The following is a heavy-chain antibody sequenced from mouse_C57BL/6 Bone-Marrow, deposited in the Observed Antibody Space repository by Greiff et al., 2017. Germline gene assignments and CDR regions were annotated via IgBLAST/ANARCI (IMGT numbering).Heavy chain of an antibody. CDR1: GFSLTRYG. J-gene: IGHJ1*03. D-gene: IGHD1-1*02. Sequence: VKLMESGPGLVQPSQSLSITCTVSGFSLTRYGVHWVRQSPGKGLEWLGVIWRGGSTDYNAAFMSRLSITKDNSKGQVFVKMNSLQADDTAIYYCAKNGGAWYFDVWGTGTTVTVSS. CDR3: AKNGGAWYFDV. CDR2: IWRGGST. V-gene: IGHV2-5*01.